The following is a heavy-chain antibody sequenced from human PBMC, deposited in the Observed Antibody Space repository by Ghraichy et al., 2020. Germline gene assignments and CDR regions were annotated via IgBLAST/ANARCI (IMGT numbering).Heavy chain of an antibody. V-gene: IGHV3-21*01. Sequence: LSLTCAASGFTFSSYSMNWVRQAPGKGLEWVSSISSSSSYIYYADSVKGRFTISRDNAKNSLYLQMNSLRAEDTAVYYCARFIAARGYYYYGMDVWGQGTTVTVSS. CDR1: GFTFSSYS. CDR2: ISSSSSYI. J-gene: IGHJ6*02. CDR3: ARFIAARGYYYYGMDV. D-gene: IGHD6-6*01.